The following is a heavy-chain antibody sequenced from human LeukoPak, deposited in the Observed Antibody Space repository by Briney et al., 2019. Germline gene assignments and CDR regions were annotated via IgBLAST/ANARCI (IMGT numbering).Heavy chain of an antibody. CDR3: ARDLGMYDSGGYLD. CDR1: GFTFSSYA. Sequence: GGSLRLSCAASGFTFSSYAMHWVRQAPGKGLEWVAIISYDGSYKNYADSVKGRFTISRDNSKNTLYLQMNSLRTEDTAVYYCARDLGMYDSGGYLDWGQGTLVTVSS. J-gene: IGHJ4*02. D-gene: IGHD3-22*01. V-gene: IGHV3-30*04. CDR2: ISYDGSYK.